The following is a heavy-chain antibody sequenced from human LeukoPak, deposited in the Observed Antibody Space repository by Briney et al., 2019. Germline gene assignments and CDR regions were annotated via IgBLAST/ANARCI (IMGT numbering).Heavy chain of an antibody. J-gene: IGHJ4*02. V-gene: IGHV3-30*01. CDR3: ARGHGWSFDY. Sequence: GGSLRLSCAASGFTFSSYAMHWVRQAPDKGLEWVAVISHDGSKKDHADSVKGRFMISRDNSKNTLYLQMNSLRAEDTAVYYCARGHGWSFDYWGQGTLVTVSS. CDR1: GFTFSSYA. D-gene: IGHD6-19*01. CDR2: ISHDGSKK.